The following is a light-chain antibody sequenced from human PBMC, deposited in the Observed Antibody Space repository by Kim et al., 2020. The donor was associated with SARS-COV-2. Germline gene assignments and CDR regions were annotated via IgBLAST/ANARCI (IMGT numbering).Light chain of an antibody. CDR1: QTINNK. V-gene: IGKV3-15*01. J-gene: IGKJ1*01. Sequence: SPGERATLSCRASQTINNKLVWYQQKPGQAPRLLIYDATTRATGIPARFIGSGSETDFTLTINSLQSEDFAVYYYQQSNDWPPLTFGQGTKVDIK. CDR2: DAT. CDR3: QQSNDWPPLT.